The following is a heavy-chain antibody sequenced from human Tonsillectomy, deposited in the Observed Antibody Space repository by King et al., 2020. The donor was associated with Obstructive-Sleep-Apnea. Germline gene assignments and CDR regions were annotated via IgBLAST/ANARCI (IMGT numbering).Heavy chain of an antibody. Sequence: GKLGESGGVLVQHGGSLTLSCAASGFTFSSYWMHWVRQAPGKGLVWGSRINSDGSTTTYADSVKGRFTISRDNAKNTLHLQMSSLRAEDTAVYFCARDRDCRSTSCFFGMDVWGQGTTVTVSS. D-gene: IGHD2-2*01. CDR2: INSDGSTT. CDR3: ARDRDCRSTSCFFGMDV. V-gene: IGHV3-74*01. J-gene: IGHJ6*02. CDR1: GFTFSSYW.